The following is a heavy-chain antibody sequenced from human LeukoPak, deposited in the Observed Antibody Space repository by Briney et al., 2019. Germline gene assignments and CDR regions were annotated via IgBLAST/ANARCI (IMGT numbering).Heavy chain of an antibody. Sequence: GRPLRLSCAASGFTFSDYGMHWGRQTPAKGPEGMAVVSHDGNVRFYADSVKGRFTITRDNSNNMLYLQMSGLRAEDSALYFCAKEGGYRAGAWFASWGQGTLVTDSS. D-gene: IGHD5-12*01. J-gene: IGHJ5*01. V-gene: IGHV3-30*18. CDR2: VSHDGNVR. CDR1: GFTFSDYG. CDR3: AKEGGYRAGAWFAS.